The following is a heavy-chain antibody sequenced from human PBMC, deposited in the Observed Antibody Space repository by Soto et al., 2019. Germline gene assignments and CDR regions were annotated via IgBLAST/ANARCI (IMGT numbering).Heavy chain of an antibody. Sequence: PGGSLRLSCAASGFTFSSYGMHWFRQAPGKGLEWVAVIWYDGSNKYYADSVKGRFTISRDNSKNTLYLQMNSLRAEDTAVYYCARDRQGYSYGIDYWGQGTLVTVSS. V-gene: IGHV3-33*01. CDR2: IWYDGSNK. CDR1: GFTFSSYG. J-gene: IGHJ4*02. CDR3: ARDRQGYSYGIDY. D-gene: IGHD5-18*01.